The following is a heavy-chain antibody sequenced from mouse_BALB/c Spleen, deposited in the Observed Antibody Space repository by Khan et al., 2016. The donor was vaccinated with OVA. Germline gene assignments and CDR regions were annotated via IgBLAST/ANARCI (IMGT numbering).Heavy chain of an antibody. CDR1: GYSITSDYA. CDR2: LSYSCIP. D-gene: IGHD1-1*01. V-gene: IGHV3-2*02. CDR3: ARKNYYGYALDY. Sequence: VQLKESGPGLVKPSQSLSLTCTVTGYSITSDYAWDWLRQFPGNKLEWIGYLSYSCIPSSNPSLKSRISITLYTSKNPFFLQLNSVTTEDTATYYCARKNYYGYALDYWGQGTSVTVSS. J-gene: IGHJ4*01.